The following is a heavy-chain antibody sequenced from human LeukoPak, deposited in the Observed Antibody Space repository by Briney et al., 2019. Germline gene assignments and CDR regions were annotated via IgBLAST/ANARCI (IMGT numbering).Heavy chain of an antibody. CDR1: GGSISSGGYY. CDR3: ARERKTTGTERWFDP. V-gene: IGHV4-31*03. D-gene: IGHD1-1*01. CDR2: IYYSGST. Sequence: SQTLSLTCTVSGGSISSGGYYWSWIRQHPGKGLEWIGYIYYSGSTYYNPSLKSRVTISVDTSKNQFSLKLSSVTAVDTAVYYCARERKTTGTERWFDPWGQGTLVTVSS. J-gene: IGHJ5*02.